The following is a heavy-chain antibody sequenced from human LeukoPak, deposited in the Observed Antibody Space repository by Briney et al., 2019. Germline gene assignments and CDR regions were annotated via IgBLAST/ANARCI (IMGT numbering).Heavy chain of an antibody. J-gene: IGHJ4*02. D-gene: IGHD1-26*01. V-gene: IGHV3-74*01. CDR3: ARSRELPYFDY. CDR1: GNYW. CDR2: INGDGSWT. Sequence: GGSLRLSCAASGNYWMHWVRQAPGKGLVWVSHINGDGSWTTYADSVKGRFTISRDDSKNTLYLQMNSLRAEDTAVYHCARSRELPYFDYWGQGTLVTVSS.